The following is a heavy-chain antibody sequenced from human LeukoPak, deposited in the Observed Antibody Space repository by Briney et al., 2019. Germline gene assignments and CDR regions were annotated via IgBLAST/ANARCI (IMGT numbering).Heavy chain of an antibody. CDR1: GYTLTELS. CDR3: ARVSGYGGGSYVIPPPHY. CDR2: FDPEDGET. D-gene: IGHD1-26*01. V-gene: IGHV1-24*01. J-gene: IGHJ4*02. Sequence: ASVKVSCKVSGYTLTELSMHWVRQAPGKGLEWMGGFDPEDGETIYAQKFQGRVTITADESTSTAYMELSSLRSEDTAVYYCARVSGYGGGSYVIPPPHYWGRGTLVTVP.